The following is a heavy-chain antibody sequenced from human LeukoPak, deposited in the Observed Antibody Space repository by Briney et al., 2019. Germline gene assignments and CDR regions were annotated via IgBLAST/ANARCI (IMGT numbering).Heavy chain of an antibody. V-gene: IGHV1-24*01. J-gene: IGHJ4*02. CDR2: FDPEDGET. CDR1: GYTLTELS. D-gene: IGHD1-26*01. CDR3: ATVGGSYYGSHFDY. Sequence: ASVKVSCKVSGYTLTELSMHWVRQAPGKGLEWMGGFDPEDGETIYAQKFQGRVTMTEDISTDTAYMELSSLRSEDTAVYYCATVGGSYYGSHFDYWGQGTLVTVSS.